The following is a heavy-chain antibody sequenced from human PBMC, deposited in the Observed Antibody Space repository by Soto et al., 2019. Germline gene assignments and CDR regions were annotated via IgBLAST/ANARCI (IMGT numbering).Heavy chain of an antibody. D-gene: IGHD3-10*01. CDR3: AKDLEGSGSYYNKYSSDY. CDR1: GFTFSSYA. Sequence: PGGSLRLSCAASGFTFSSYAMSWVRQAPGKGLEWVSAISGSGGSTYYADSVKGRFTISRDNSKNTLYLQMNSLRAEDTAVYYCAKDLEGSGSYYNKYSSDYWGQGTLVTVSS. CDR2: ISGSGGST. V-gene: IGHV3-23*01. J-gene: IGHJ4*02.